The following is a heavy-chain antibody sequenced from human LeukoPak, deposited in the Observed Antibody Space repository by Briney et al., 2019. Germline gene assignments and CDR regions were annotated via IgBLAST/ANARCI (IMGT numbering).Heavy chain of an antibody. Sequence: QPGGSLRLSCAASGFTVSSNYMSWVRQAPGKGLEWVSVIYSGGSTYYADSVKGRFTISRDNSKNTLYLQMNSLRAEDTAVYYCAKFTSSDFWSGVFDYWGQGTLVTVSS. CDR3: AKFTSSDFWSGVFDY. D-gene: IGHD3-3*01. V-gene: IGHV3-66*01. J-gene: IGHJ4*02. CDR1: GFTVSSNY. CDR2: IYSGGST.